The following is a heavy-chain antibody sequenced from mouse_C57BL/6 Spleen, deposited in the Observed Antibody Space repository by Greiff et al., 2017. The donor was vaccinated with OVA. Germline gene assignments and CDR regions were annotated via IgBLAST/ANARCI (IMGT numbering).Heavy chain of an antibody. CDR1: GYTFTDYY. Sequence: VQLQQSGPELVKPGASVKISCKASGYTFTDYYMNWVKQSHGKSLEWIGDINPNNGGTSYNQKFKGKATLTVDKSSSTAYMELRSLTSEDSAVYYCARDYDDARLGAMDYWGQGTSVTVSS. D-gene: IGHD2-4*01. CDR2: INPNNGGT. V-gene: IGHV1-26*01. J-gene: IGHJ4*01. CDR3: ARDYDDARLGAMDY.